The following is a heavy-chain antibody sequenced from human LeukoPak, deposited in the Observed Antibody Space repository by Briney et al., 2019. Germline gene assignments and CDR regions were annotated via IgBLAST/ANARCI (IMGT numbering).Heavy chain of an antibody. CDR1: GYTFTSNA. V-gene: IGHV1-3*02. D-gene: IGHD3-16*01. CDR3: ARGAGEGSWLTDY. Sequence: GASVKVSCKTSGYTFTSNAIHWVRQAPGQRLEWMGCSNGANGNTEYSHEFQGRVTITRDTSARTAYMELSSLRSEDTAVYYCARGAGEGSWLTDYWGQGTLVIVSS. CDR2: SNGANGNT. J-gene: IGHJ4*02.